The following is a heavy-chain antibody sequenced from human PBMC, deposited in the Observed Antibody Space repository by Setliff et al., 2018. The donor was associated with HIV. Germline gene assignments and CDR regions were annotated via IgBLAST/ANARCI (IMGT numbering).Heavy chain of an antibody. CDR2: IWYDGSNQ. Sequence: PGGSLRLSCAASGFTFSNFAMHWVRQAPGKGLEWVAVIWYDGSNQNYADSVKGRLTISRDNSNNILHLQMNSLTPEDTALYYCARDPVFRGIVATIPYYYMDVWGKGTTVTVSS. D-gene: IGHD5-12*01. V-gene: IGHV3-33*01. CDR3: ARDPVFRGIVATIPYYYMDV. J-gene: IGHJ6*03. CDR1: GFTFSNFA.